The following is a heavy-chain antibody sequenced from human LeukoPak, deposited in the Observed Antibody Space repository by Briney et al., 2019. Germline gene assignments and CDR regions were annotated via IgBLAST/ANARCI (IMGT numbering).Heavy chain of an antibody. V-gene: IGHV1-2*02. D-gene: IGHD6-6*01. CDR1: GYTFTGYY. CDR2: INPDSGGT. Sequence: ASVKVSCKASGYTFTGYYMHWVRQAPGQGLEWMGWINPDSGGTNYAQKFQGRVTMTRDTSISTAYMELSRLRSDDTAVYYCARFEPGQLVTFDYWGQGTLVTVSS. CDR3: ARFEPGQLVTFDY. J-gene: IGHJ4*02.